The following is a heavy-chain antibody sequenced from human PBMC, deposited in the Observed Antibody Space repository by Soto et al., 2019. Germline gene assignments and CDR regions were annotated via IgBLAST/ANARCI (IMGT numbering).Heavy chain of an antibody. D-gene: IGHD6-25*01. Sequence: ASVKVSCKASGYTFTGYYMHWVRQAPGQGLEWMGWINPNSGGTNYAQKFQGRVTMTRDTSISTAYMELSSLRAEDTAVYYCARLYGSVSTFDYWGQGTLVTVSS. CDR1: GYTFTGYY. V-gene: IGHV1-2*02. CDR2: INPNSGGT. CDR3: ARLYGSVSTFDY. J-gene: IGHJ4*02.